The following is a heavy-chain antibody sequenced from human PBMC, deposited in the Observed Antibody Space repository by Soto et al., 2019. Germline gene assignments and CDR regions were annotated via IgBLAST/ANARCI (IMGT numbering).Heavy chain of an antibody. D-gene: IGHD4-17*01. CDR1: GYGFSNNG. CDR3: ARDLGYGDYGTDF. Sequence: QVQLVQSGAEVKKPGASVKVSCQASGYGFSNNGISWGRQAPGQGFEWMGWINGDNGKTNYAQKFQGRVTMTTDTSTSTAYMELRSLRSDDTAVYYCARDLGYGDYGTDFWGQGTLVTVSS. V-gene: IGHV1-18*04. J-gene: IGHJ4*02. CDR2: INGDNGKT.